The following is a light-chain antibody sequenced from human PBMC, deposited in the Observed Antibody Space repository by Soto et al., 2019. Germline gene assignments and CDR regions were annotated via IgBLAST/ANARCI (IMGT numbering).Light chain of an antibody. CDR2: AAS. CDR1: QSISTY. V-gene: IGKV1-16*02. CDR3: QQYNTYPRT. J-gene: IGKJ1*01. Sequence: DIQMTQSPSSLSASVGDRVTITCRASQSISTYLAWFQQKPGKAPKRLIYAASTLQPGVPSKFSGSGSGTEFTLTISSMQHEDFVTYYCQQYNTYPRTFGRGTKV.